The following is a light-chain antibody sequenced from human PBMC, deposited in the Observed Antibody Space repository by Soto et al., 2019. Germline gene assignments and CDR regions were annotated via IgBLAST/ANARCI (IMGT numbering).Light chain of an antibody. CDR3: SSYAGSNNLGV. J-gene: IGLJ3*02. CDR1: SSDIGGYNY. V-gene: IGLV2-8*01. Sequence: QSALTQPPSATGSPGQSVTISCTGTSSDIGGYNYVSWYQHHPGKAPKVMIYEVSKRPSGVPDRFSGSKSGNTASLTVSGLQPEDEADYYCSSYAGSNNLGVFGGGTHLTVL. CDR2: EVS.